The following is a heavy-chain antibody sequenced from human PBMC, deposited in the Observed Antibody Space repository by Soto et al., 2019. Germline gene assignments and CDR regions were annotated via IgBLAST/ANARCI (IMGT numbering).Heavy chain of an antibody. CDR1: GYRFTTYW. CDR2: INPSDSDP. V-gene: IGHV5-10-1*01. CDR3: AARGYSSGQGDFDD. J-gene: IGHJ4*02. Sequence: GESLKISCKGSGYRFTTYWTSWVRQMPGKGHERLGRINPSDSDPDYSPASKGHVTIAVHKSISTAFLQWSSLKASDTALYYCAARGYSSGQGDFDDWGQGTLVTVSS. D-gene: IGHD2-15*01.